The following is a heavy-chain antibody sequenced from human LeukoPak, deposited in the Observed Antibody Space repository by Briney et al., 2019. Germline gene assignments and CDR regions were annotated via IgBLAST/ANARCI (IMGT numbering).Heavy chain of an antibody. CDR2: IIPIFGTA. J-gene: IGHJ5*02. D-gene: IGHD5-24*01. V-gene: IGHV1-69*05. CDR3: ARGFDGDGYTYNWFDP. Sequence: SVKVSCKASGGTFSSYAISWVRQAPGQGLEWMGRIIPIFGTANYAQKFQGRVTITTDESTSTAYMELSSLRSEDTAVYYCARGFDGDGYTYNWFDPRGQGTLVTVSS. CDR1: GGTFSSYA.